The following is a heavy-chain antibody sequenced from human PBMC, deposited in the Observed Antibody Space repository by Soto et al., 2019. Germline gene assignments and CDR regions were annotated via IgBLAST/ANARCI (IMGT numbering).Heavy chain of an antibody. CDR3: ALYSNYGPSWFDP. D-gene: IGHD4-4*01. V-gene: IGHV4-39*01. CDR2: IYYSGST. CDR1: GGSIGSSSYY. Sequence: SETLSLTCTVSGGSIGSSSYYWGWIRQPPGKGLEWIGSIYYSGSTYYNPSLKSRVTISVDTSKNQFSLKLSSVTAADTAVYYCALYSNYGPSWFDPWGQETLVTVSS. J-gene: IGHJ5*02.